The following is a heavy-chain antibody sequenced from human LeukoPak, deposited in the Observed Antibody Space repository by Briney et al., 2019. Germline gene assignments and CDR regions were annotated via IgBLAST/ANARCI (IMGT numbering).Heavy chain of an antibody. CDR3: TAERAGTIVDY. D-gene: IGHD5-24*01. V-gene: IGHV4-38-2*01. CDR1: GYSMTSDYY. J-gene: IGHJ4*02. Sequence: SETLSLXCAVSGYSMTSDYYWGWIRQPPGKGLEWIWSIFRSGGTYHNPSLRSRVTMSIDTSKNLFSLNLGSVTAADTAVYYCTAERAGTIVDYWGQGVLVTVSS. CDR2: IFRSGGT.